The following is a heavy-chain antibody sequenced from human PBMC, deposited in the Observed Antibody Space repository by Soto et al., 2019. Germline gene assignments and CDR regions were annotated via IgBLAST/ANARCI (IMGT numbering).Heavy chain of an antibody. CDR2: ISYDGSNK. J-gene: IGHJ6*02. CDR3: ARDGRYSSSGYYYYGMDV. V-gene: IGHV3-30-3*01. Sequence: QVQLVGSGGGVVQPGRSLRLSCAASGFTFSSYAMHWVRQDPGKGLEWVAVISYDGSNKYYADSVKGRFTISRDNSKNTLYLQMNSLRAEDTAVYYCARDGRYSSSGYYYYGMDVWGQGTTVTVSS. D-gene: IGHD6-6*01. CDR1: GFTFSSYA.